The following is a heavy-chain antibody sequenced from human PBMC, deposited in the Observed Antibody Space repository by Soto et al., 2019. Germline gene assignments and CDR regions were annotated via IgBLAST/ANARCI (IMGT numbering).Heavy chain of an antibody. Sequence: GESLKISCKGSGYSFTSCWISWVRQMPGKGLEWMGRIDPSDSYTNYSPSFQGHVTISADKSISTAYLQWSSLKASDTAMYYCARLMGYCSSTSCLYYYYYCMDVWGQGTTFPVSS. CDR3: ARLMGYCSSTSCLYYYYYCMDV. J-gene: IGHJ6*02. CDR2: IDPSDSYT. V-gene: IGHV5-10-1*01. CDR1: GYSFTSCW. D-gene: IGHD2-2*01.